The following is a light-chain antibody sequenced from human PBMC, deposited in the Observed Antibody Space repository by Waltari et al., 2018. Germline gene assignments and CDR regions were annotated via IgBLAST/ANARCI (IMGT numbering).Light chain of an antibody. Sequence: DIQMTQSPSSLSASVGDKVTITCRASQSISTWLAWFQLKPGKAPKLLIYKASNLESGVPSRFSGSGSGTEFTLTISSLLPEDFATYYCQQYNSDSHSFGHGTRLEIK. CDR3: QQYNSDSHS. J-gene: IGKJ2*01. CDR2: KAS. CDR1: QSISTW. V-gene: IGKV1-5*03.